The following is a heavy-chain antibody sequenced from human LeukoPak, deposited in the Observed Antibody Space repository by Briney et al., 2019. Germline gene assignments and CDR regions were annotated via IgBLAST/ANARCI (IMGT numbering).Heavy chain of an antibody. D-gene: IGHD2-15*01. V-gene: IGHV4-39*01. CDR2: IYYSGST. Sequence: SETLSLTCTVSGGSTSSSSYYWGWIRQPPGKGLEWIGSIYYSGSTYYNPSLKSRVTISVDTSKNQFSLKLSSVTAADTAVYYCARLRYCSGGSCYSDYWGQGTLVTVSS. J-gene: IGHJ4*02. CDR3: ARLRYCSGGSCYSDY. CDR1: GGSTSSSSYY.